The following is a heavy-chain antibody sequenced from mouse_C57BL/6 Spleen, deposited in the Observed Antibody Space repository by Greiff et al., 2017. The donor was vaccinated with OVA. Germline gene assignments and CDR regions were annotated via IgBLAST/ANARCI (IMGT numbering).Heavy chain of an antibody. V-gene: IGHV1-66*01. Sequence: QVQLQQSGPELVKPGASVKISCKASGYSFTSYYIHWVKQRPGQGLEWIGWIYPGSGNTKYNEKFKGKATLTADTSSSTAYMQLSSLTSEHSAVYCCATLYGYYDTWFAYWGQGTLVTVSA. J-gene: IGHJ3*01. D-gene: IGHD2-3*01. CDR3: ATLYGYYDTWFAY. CDR1: GYSFTSYY. CDR2: IYPGSGNT.